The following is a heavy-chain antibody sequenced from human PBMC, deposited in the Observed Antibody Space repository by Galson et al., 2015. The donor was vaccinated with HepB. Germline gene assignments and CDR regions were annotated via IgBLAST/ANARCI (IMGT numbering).Heavy chain of an antibody. CDR3: ARGMGAY. V-gene: IGHV3-48*03. CDR2: ISSSGSTI. CDR1: GFTFSSYE. J-gene: IGHJ4*02. D-gene: IGHD1-26*01. Sequence: SLRLSCAASGFTFSSYEMNWVRQAPGKGLERVSYISSSGSTITYADSVKGRFTISRDNAKNSLYLQMNSLRDEDTALYYCARGMGAYWGQGTLVTVPS.